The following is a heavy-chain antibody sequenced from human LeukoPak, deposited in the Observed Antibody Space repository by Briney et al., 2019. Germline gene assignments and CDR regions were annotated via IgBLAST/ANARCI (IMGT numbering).Heavy chain of an antibody. Sequence: PGGSLRLSCVASGYTFSSFSINWVRQAPGKGLEGVSPISGRSNYIYYADSVRGRFSTSRDDARHSLYLQMDSLRGDDPAVYYCARLRRNSDSSGYYYYYDYWGQGTLVPVSS. CDR2: ISGRSNYI. CDR1: GYTFSSFS. J-gene: IGHJ4*02. CDR3: ARLRRNSDSSGYYYYYDY. D-gene: IGHD3-22*01. V-gene: IGHV3-21*01.